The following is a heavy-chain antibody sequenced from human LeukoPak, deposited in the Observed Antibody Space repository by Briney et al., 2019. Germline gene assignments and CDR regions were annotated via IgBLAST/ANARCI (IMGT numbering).Heavy chain of an antibody. Sequence: SVKVSCTASGGTFSSYAISRVRQAPGHGLEWMGGIVPIFGTANYAQKFQGRVTITTDESTSTAYMELSSLRSEDTAVYYCARGDGERYYYYYMDVWGKGTTVTVSS. J-gene: IGHJ6*03. CDR1: GGTFSSYA. V-gene: IGHV1-69*05. D-gene: IGHD3-16*01. CDR3: ARGDGERYYYYYMDV. CDR2: IVPIFGTA.